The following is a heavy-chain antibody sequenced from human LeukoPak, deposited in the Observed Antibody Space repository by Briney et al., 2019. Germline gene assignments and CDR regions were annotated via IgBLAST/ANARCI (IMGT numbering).Heavy chain of an antibody. V-gene: IGHV1-8*03. Sequence: GASVKVSCKASGYTFTSYDINWVRQATGQGLEWMGWMNPNSGNTGYAQKFQGRVTITRNTSISTAYMELSSLRSEDTAVYYCARGPDYDFWSGYLGYYYMDVWGKGTTVTVSS. CDR1: GYTFTSYD. CDR2: MNPNSGNT. CDR3: ARGPDYDFWSGYLGYYYMDV. J-gene: IGHJ6*03. D-gene: IGHD3-3*01.